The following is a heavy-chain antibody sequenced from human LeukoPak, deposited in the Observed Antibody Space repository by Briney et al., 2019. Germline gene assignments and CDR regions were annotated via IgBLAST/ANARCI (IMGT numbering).Heavy chain of an antibody. Sequence: GRSLRLSCAASGFTFSSYAMHWVRQAPGKGLEWVAVISYDGSNKYYADSVKGRFTISRDNSKNTMYLQMNSLRAEDTALYYCARKGYYGSGTYLDYWGQGNLVTVSS. CDR1: GFTFSSYA. CDR3: ARKGYYGSGTYLDY. D-gene: IGHD3-10*01. CDR2: ISYDGSNK. V-gene: IGHV3-30-3*01. J-gene: IGHJ4*02.